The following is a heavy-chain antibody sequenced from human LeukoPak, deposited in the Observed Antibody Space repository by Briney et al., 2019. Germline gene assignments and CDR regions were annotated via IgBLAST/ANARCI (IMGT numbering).Heavy chain of an antibody. Sequence: GGSLRLSCAASGFTFDDYGMSWVRQAPGKGLEWVSSISSSSSYIYYADSVKGRFTISRDNAKNSLYLQMNSLRAEDTAVYYCARDRLYDLWSGYRRHNAFDIWGQGTMVTVSS. V-gene: IGHV3-21*01. CDR2: ISSSSSYI. CDR1: GFTFDDYG. J-gene: IGHJ3*02. D-gene: IGHD3-3*01. CDR3: ARDRLYDLWSGYRRHNAFDI.